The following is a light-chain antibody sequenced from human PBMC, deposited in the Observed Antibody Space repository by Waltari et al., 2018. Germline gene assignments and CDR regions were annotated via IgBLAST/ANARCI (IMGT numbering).Light chain of an antibody. CDR3: QQYFGIPLT. Sequence: DIVMTQSPDSLAVSLGERATINCKSSESVLYSSNNKNYLAWYQQKPGQPPKLLIHWASIRESGVPDRFSGSGSGTDFTLTISSLQAEDVAVYFCQQYFGIPLTFGGGTKVEIK. CDR2: WAS. J-gene: IGKJ4*01. V-gene: IGKV4-1*01. CDR1: ESVLYSSNNKNY.